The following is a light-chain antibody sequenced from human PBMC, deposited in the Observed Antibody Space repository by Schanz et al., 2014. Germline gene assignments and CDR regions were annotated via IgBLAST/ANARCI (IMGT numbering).Light chain of an antibody. CDR1: QSISRW. J-gene: IGKJ2*01. CDR3: QQYSNYSYT. Sequence: DIQMTQSPSTLSASVGDRVIITCRASQSISRWLAWYRQKPGKAPKVLIYDASTLESGVPSRFSGSASGTEFTLTISSLQPDDFATYYCQQYSNYSYTFGQGTKLEIK. V-gene: IGKV1-5*01. CDR2: DAS.